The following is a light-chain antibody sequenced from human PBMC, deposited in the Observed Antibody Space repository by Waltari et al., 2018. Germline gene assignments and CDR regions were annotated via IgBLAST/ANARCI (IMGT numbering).Light chain of an antibody. Sequence: QSALTQPTSVSASPGQSLTISCTGTSSDIGNYNFVSWYQHHPGKVPNVLIYEVTNRPSGVSNRFSGSKSGYTASLTISGLQAEDEADYYCCSYAGDALWVFGGGTKLTVL. J-gene: IGLJ3*02. CDR2: EVT. V-gene: IGLV2-23*02. CDR3: CSYAGDALWV. CDR1: SSDIGNYNF.